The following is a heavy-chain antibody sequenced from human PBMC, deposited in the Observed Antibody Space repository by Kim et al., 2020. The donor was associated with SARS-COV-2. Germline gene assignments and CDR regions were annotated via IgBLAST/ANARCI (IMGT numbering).Heavy chain of an antibody. CDR1: GGSFSGYY. CDR3: ARRSGWYTKLGFDY. V-gene: IGHV4-34*01. CDR2: INHSGST. D-gene: IGHD6-19*01. J-gene: IGHJ4*02. Sequence: SETLSLTCAVYGGSFSGYYWSWIRQPPGKGLEWIGEINHSGSTNYNPSLKSRVTISVDTSKNQFSLKLSSVTAADTAVYYCARRSGWYTKLGFDYWGQGTLVTVSS.